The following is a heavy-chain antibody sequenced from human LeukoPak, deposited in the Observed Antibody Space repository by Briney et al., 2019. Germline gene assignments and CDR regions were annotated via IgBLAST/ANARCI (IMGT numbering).Heavy chain of an antibody. CDR2: ISGSGGTT. V-gene: IGHV3-23*01. CDR3: AKSYYYGSGSYSRNNWFDP. D-gene: IGHD3-10*01. CDR1: GITFSTYA. J-gene: IGHJ5*02. Sequence: PGGSLRLSCTASGITFSTYAMSWVRQAPGKGLEWVSGISGSGGTTYYADSVKGRFTISRDNSKNTLYLQMDSLRAEDTAVYHCAKSYYYGSGSYSRNNWFDPWGQGTLVTVSS.